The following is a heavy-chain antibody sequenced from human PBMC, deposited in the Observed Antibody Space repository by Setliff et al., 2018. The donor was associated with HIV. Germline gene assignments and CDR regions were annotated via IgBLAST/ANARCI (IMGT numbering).Heavy chain of an antibody. Sequence: GASVKVSCKASGYTFTNYGISWVRQAPGEGLEWMGWISPYSGKKKYAQNVEDRVTMTTDASTSTAYMDVRSLKSNDTAVYYCARGVRGVIIDWYYFDYWGQGTLVTVSS. CDR1: GYTFTNYG. D-gene: IGHD3-10*01. CDR3: ARGVRGVIIDWYYFDY. CDR2: ISPYSGKK. V-gene: IGHV1-18*01. J-gene: IGHJ4*02.